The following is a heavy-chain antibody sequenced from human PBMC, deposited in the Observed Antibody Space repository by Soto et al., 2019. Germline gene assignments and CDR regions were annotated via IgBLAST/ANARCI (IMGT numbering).Heavy chain of an antibody. D-gene: IGHD3-22*01. J-gene: IGHJ4*02. CDR3: ARTHPYYDSGYGFDY. CDR2: IFSNDEK. Sequence: QVTLKESGPVLVKPTETLTLTCTVSGFSLSSIKMGVSWIRQPPGKALEWLAYIFSNDEKSYSTSLKNRLTISEDTSKSQVVLIMTNMDPVDTATYYCARTHPYYDSGYGFDYWGQGTLVTVSS. V-gene: IGHV2-26*01. CDR1: GFSLSSIKMG.